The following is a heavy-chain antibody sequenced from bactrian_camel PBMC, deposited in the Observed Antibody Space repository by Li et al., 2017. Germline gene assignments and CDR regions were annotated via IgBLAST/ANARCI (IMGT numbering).Heavy chain of an antibody. V-gene: IGHV3S53*01. CDR1: DDTVSRYKR. D-gene: IGHD7*01. CDR3: VGEIATLAPPY. J-gene: IGHJ4*01. Sequence: HVQLVESGGGSVQAGGSLRLSCTASDDTVSRYKRMGWFRQAPGREREGVAVISSDGVTSYIDSVKGRFTISRDNAKNIMYLQMDSLKPEDTAVYYCVGEIATLAPPYWGQGTQVTVS. CDR2: ISSDGVT.